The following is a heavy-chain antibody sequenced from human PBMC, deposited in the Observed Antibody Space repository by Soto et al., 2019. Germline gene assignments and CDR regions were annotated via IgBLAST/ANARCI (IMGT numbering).Heavy chain of an antibody. CDR3: ATSRAVLWFGASPGFDP. CDR1: GYSFTSYW. D-gene: IGHD3-10*01. J-gene: IGHJ5*02. V-gene: IGHV5-10-1*01. Sequence: GESLKISCKGSGYSFTSYWISWVRQMPGKGLEWMGRIDPSDSYTNYSPSFQGHVTISADKSISTAYLQWSSLKASDTAMYYCATSRAVLWFGASPGFDPWGQGTLVTVSS. CDR2: IDPSDSYT.